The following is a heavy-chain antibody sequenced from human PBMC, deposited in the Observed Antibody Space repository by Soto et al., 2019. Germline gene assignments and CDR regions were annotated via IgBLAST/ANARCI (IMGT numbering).Heavy chain of an antibody. J-gene: IGHJ6*02. CDR3: ARKIHVWFGELPPRAGMDV. CDR2: IYYSGST. V-gene: IGHV4-31*03. Sequence: QVQLQESGPGLVKPSQTLSLTCTVSGGSISSGGYYWSWIRQHPGKGLEWIGYIYYSGSTYYNPSLKSRVTISVDTSKNQFSLKLSSVTAADTAVYYCARKIHVWFGELPPRAGMDVWGQGTTVTVSS. CDR1: GGSISSGGYY. D-gene: IGHD3-10*01.